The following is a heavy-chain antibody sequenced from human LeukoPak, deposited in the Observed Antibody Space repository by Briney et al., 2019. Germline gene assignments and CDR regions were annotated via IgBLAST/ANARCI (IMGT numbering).Heavy chain of an antibody. CDR1: GGSISSSGYY. CDR3: ARQDPNSSDWLFDC. V-gene: IGHV4-39*01. Sequence: SETLSLTCTVSGGSISSSGYYWGWIRQPPGKGLEWIGSIYYSGSTYYKLSLKSRVTISVDTSKNQFSLKVSSVTAADTAVYYCARQDPNSSDWLFDCWGQGTLVTVSS. J-gene: IGHJ4*02. CDR2: IYYSGST. D-gene: IGHD6-19*01.